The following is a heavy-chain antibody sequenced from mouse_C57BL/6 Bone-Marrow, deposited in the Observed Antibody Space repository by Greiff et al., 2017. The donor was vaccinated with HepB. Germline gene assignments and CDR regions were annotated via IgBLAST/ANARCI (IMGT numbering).Heavy chain of an antibody. CDR1: GFTFTDYY. V-gene: IGHV7-3*01. J-gene: IGHJ3*01. D-gene: IGHD2-1*01. CDR2: IRNKANGYTT. CDR3: ARYGGNSFAY. Sequence: EVMLVESGGGLVQPGGSLSLSCAASGFTFTDYYMSWVRQPPGKALEWLGFIRNKANGYTTEYSASVKGRFTISSDNSQSILYLQMNALRAEDSATYYCARYGGNSFAYWGQGTLVTVSA.